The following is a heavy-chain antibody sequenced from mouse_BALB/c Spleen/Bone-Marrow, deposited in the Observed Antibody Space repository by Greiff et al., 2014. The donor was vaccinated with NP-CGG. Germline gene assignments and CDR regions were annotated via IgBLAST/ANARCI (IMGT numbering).Heavy chain of an antibody. Sequence: QVQLQQSGAELVKPGASVKLSCKTSGYTFTSYWIQWVKQRPGQGLGWIGEIFPGTGTTYYNEKFKGKATLTIDTSSSTAYMQLSSLPSEDSAVYFGARRGGNGEARDYGGKGTSVTVSA. V-gene: IGHV1S132*01. D-gene: IGHD2-1*01. CDR2: IFPGTGTT. J-gene: IGHJ4*01. CDR3: ARRGGNGEARDY. CDR1: GYTFTSYW.